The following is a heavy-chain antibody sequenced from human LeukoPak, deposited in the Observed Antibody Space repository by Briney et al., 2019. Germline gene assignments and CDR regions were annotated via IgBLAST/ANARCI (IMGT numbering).Heavy chain of an antibody. V-gene: IGHV5-10-1*01. CDR1: GYSFTSYW. Sequence: GESLKISCKGSGYSFTSYWVSWVRQMPGKGLEWMGRIDPSDSYTNYSPSFQGHVTISADKSISTAYLQWSSLKASDAAMYYCARLFSVTNDVSYFDYWGQGTLVTVSS. J-gene: IGHJ4*02. CDR2: IDPSDSYT. D-gene: IGHD4-17*01. CDR3: ARLFSVTNDVSYFDY.